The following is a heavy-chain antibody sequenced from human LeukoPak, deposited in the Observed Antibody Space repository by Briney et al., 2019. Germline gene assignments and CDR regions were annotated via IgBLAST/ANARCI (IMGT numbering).Heavy chain of an antibody. Sequence: GSSLRLSCAASGFTFSSYGMHWVRQAPGKGLEWVSGINWNGGSTGYADSVKGRFTISRDNAKNSLYLQMNSLRAEDTALYYCARLSTMIVVGTDYYFDYWGQGTLVTVSS. CDR3: ARLSTMIVVGTDYYFDY. CDR1: GFTFSSYG. CDR2: INWNGGST. J-gene: IGHJ4*02. D-gene: IGHD3-22*01. V-gene: IGHV3-20*04.